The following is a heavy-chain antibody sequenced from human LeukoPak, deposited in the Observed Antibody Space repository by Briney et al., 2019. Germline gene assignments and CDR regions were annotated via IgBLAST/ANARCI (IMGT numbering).Heavy chain of an antibody. V-gene: IGHV3-30*18. D-gene: IGHD5-18*01. J-gene: IGHJ4*02. CDR2: ISYDGSDK. CDR3: AKEGYSYGLFDC. Sequence: GGSLRLPCAASGFTFSSYGMHWVRQTPGTGLEWVAVISYDGSDKYYADSVKGRFTISRDNSKNTLYLQMNSLRAEDTAVYYCAKEGYSYGLFDCWGQGTLVTVSS. CDR1: GFTFSSYG.